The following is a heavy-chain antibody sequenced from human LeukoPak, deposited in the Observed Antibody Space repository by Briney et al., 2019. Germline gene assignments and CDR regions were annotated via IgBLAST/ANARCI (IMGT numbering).Heavy chain of an antibody. CDR1: GFTFSSYG. Sequence: GGSLRLSCAGSGFTFSSYGMSWVRQAPGKGLEWVSAIDGSGTNILYADSVKGRFTISRDNSKNTAYLQMNSLRAEDTAIYYCAKRPARPKPFDCWGQGTLVTVSS. J-gene: IGHJ4*02. D-gene: IGHD1-14*01. CDR3: AKRPARPKPFDC. CDR2: IDGSGTNI. V-gene: IGHV3-23*01.